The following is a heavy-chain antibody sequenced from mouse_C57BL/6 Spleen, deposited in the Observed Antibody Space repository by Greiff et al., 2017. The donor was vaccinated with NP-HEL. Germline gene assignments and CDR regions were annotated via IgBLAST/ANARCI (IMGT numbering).Heavy chain of an antibody. Sequence: EVQVVESGGGLVKPGGSLKLSCAASGFTFSDYGMHWVRQAPEKGLEWVAYISSGSSTSYYADTVKGRFTISRDNAKNTLFLQMTSLRSEDAAMYYGARMIYDGYYGAMDYWGQGTSVTVSS. CDR2: ISSGSSTS. D-gene: IGHD2-3*01. CDR3: ARMIYDGYYGAMDY. J-gene: IGHJ4*01. CDR1: GFTFSDYG. V-gene: IGHV5-17*01.